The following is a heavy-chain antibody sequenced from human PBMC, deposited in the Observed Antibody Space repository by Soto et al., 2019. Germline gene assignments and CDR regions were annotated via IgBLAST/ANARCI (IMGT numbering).Heavy chain of an antibody. J-gene: IGHJ4*02. Sequence: PGGSLRLSCAASEFTFSTFSMSWVRQAPGKGLEWVAAISGSGVYAYYADFVRGRFAISRDNSNNMLFLQMNVLRAEDTAVYYCAKRRSAQIYDGNFDYWGQGALVTVSS. CDR3: AKRRSAQIYDGNFDY. CDR1: EFTFSTFS. CDR2: ISGSGVYA. D-gene: IGHD3-22*01. V-gene: IGHV3-23*01.